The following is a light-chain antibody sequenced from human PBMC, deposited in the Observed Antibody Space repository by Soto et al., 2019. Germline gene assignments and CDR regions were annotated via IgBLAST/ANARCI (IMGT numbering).Light chain of an antibody. J-gene: IGLJ1*01. V-gene: IGLV1-40*01. Sequence: QSVLTQPPSVSGAPGQRVTISCTGSSSNIGAGYDVHWYQQLPGTAPKLLIYGNTNRPSGVPDRFSGSQSGTSASLAITGLQAEDEADYYCQSYDSRSGSGPYVFGAGTKLTVL. CDR1: SSNIGAGYD. CDR2: GNT. CDR3: QSYDSRSGSGPYV.